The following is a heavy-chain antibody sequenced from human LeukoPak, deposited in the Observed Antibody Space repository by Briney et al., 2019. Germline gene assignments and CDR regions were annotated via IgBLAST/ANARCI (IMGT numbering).Heavy chain of an antibody. CDR1: GFTLSSYA. J-gene: IGHJ6*02. D-gene: IGHD2-2*01. Sequence: PGGSLRLSCAASGFTLSSYAMRWGRQAPGKGLEYVSAITSNGGTTYHADSVKGRFTISRDNSKNTIYIQMGSSRAEGPGAYYCASSCSSVSCHSYYYGMDFWGQGTTVTVSS. V-gene: IGHV3-64*02. CDR3: ASSCSSVSCHSYYYGMDF. CDR2: ITSNGGTT.